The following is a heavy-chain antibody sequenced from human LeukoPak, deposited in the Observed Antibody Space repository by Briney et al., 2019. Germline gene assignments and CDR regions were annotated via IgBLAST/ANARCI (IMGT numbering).Heavy chain of an antibody. CDR1: LFTFRSYT. V-gene: IGHV3-21*01. CDR2: IDRSSSHI. D-gene: IGHD3-10*01. CDR3: AREFFYGSGSYSY. Sequence: TGGSLRLSCTESLFTFRSYTMNWVRQAPGKRLEWVSSIDRSSSHIYYADSVKGRFAISRDNAKNSLYLQMNSLRAEDTAVYYCAREFFYGSGSYSYWGQGTLVTVSS. J-gene: IGHJ4*02.